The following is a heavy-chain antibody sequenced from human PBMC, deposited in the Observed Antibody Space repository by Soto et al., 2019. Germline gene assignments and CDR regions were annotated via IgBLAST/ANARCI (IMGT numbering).Heavy chain of an antibody. CDR2: IYYSGST. V-gene: IGHV4-31*03. Sequence: SETLSLTCTVSGGSISSGGYYWSWIRQHPGKGLEWIGYIYYSGSTYYNPSLKSRVTISVDTSKNQFSLKLSSVTAADTAVYYCAREPRYYYDSSGYYYELYYFDYWGQGTLVTVSS. J-gene: IGHJ4*02. CDR1: GGSISSGGYY. CDR3: AREPRYYYDSSGYYYELYYFDY. D-gene: IGHD3-22*01.